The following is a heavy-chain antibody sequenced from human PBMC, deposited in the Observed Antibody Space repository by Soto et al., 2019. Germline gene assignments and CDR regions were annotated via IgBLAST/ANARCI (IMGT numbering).Heavy chain of an antibody. V-gene: IGHV3-66*01. Sequence: EVQLVESGGGLVQPGGSLRLSCAASGFTVSSKYMSWVRQAPGKGLEWVSLITSGGTTYYADYVKCRFTISRASTKNMLHLQLDSPRADDTAVYYLASDGSLCSGGSAYGVPVDVWGNATTVTVSS. J-gene: IGHJ6*04. CDR2: ITSGGTT. CDR3: ASDGSLCSGGSAYGVPVDV. CDR1: GFTVSSKY. D-gene: IGHD2-15*01.